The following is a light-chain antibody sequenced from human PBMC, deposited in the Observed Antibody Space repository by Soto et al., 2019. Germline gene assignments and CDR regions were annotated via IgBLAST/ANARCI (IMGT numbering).Light chain of an antibody. Sequence: EIVLTQSPATLSLSPGERATLSCRASQSVSSNLAWYQQQPGQAPRLLISGASTRATGLPARFSGSGSGTEFTLTISSLQSEDFAVYYCQQYNNWPRTFGQGTKVDIK. CDR3: QQYNNWPRT. J-gene: IGKJ1*01. CDR2: GAS. CDR1: QSVSSN. V-gene: IGKV3-15*01.